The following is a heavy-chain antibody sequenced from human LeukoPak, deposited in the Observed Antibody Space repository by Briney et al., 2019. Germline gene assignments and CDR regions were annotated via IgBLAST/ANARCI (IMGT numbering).Heavy chain of an antibody. CDR1: GFTFSSYS. V-gene: IGHV3-48*01. D-gene: IGHD6-13*01. CDR2: ISSSSSTT. CDR3: AKPHRGSSYWFDP. Sequence: QPGGSLRLSCAASGFTFSSYSMNWVRQAPGKGLEWVSYISSSSSTTYYADSVKGRFTISRDNSKNTLYLQMNSLRAEDTAVYYCAKPHRGSSYWFDPWGQGTLVTVSS. J-gene: IGHJ5*02.